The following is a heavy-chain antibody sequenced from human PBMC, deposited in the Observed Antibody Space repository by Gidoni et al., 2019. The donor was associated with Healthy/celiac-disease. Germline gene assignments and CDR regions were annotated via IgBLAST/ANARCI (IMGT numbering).Heavy chain of an antibody. D-gene: IGHD7-27*01. CDR3: AITGERWLLIM. J-gene: IGHJ4*02. CDR2: MDPSDSYT. CDR1: GYSLTSYW. V-gene: IGHV5-10-1*03. Sequence: EVQLVQSGAEVKKPGESLRIACKGSGYSLTSYWISWVPQMPGKGLEWMGRMDPSDSYTHYRPSFQGHVTISAYKSISTAYLQWSSLKASDTAMYYCAITGERWLLIMWGQGTLVTVSS.